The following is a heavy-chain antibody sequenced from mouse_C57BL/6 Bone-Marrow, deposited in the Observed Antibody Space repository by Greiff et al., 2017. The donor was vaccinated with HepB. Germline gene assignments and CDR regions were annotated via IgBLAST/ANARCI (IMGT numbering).Heavy chain of an antibody. CDR1: GYTFTSYW. CDR2: INPSNGGT. Sequence: QVHVKQPGTELVKPGASVKLSCKASGYTFTSYWMHWVKQRPGQGLEWIGNINPSNGGTNYNEKFKSKATLTVDKSSSTAYMQLSSLTSEDSAVYYCARSITVVGDYYAMDYWGQGTSVTVSS. CDR3: ARSITVVGDYYAMDY. D-gene: IGHD1-1*01. J-gene: IGHJ4*01. V-gene: IGHV1-53*01.